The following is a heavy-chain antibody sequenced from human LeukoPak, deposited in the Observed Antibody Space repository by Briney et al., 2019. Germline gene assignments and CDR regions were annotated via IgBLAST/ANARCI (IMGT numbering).Heavy chain of an antibody. J-gene: IGHJ3*02. CDR2: ISYDGSNK. Sequence: GGSLRLSCAASGFTFSSYGMHWVRQAPGKGLEWVAVISYDGSNKYYADSVKGRFTISRDNSKNTLYLQMNSLRAEDTAVYYCARGPSEGYDSSGYYGDAFDIWGQGTMVTVSS. CDR3: ARGPSEGYDSSGYYGDAFDI. CDR1: GFTFSSYG. V-gene: IGHV3-30*03. D-gene: IGHD3-22*01.